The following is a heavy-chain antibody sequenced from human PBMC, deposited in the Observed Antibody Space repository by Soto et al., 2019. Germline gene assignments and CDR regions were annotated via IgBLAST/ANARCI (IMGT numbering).Heavy chain of an antibody. CDR2: MNPNSGNT. Sequence: ASVKVSCKASGYTFTSYDINWVRQATGQGLEWMGWMNPNSGNTGYAQKFQGRVTMTRNTSISTAYMELSSLRSEDTAVYYCARDKSRTNWFDPWGQGTLVTVSS. CDR1: GYTFTSYD. D-gene: IGHD1-7*01. V-gene: IGHV1-8*02. CDR3: ARDKSRTNWFDP. J-gene: IGHJ5*02.